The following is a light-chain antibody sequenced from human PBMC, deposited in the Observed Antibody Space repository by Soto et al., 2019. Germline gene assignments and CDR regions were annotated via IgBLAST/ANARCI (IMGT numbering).Light chain of an antibody. CDR2: DAS. Sequence: IQMTQSPSTLSASVGDRVTITCRASQTISNWLAWYQQKPEKAPTLLIYDASTLERGVPSRFSGTESGTEFTLSIDSLQPDDFATYYCQQYHTSSITFGQGTRLEI. CDR3: QQYHTSSIT. CDR1: QTISNW. J-gene: IGKJ5*01. V-gene: IGKV1-5*01.